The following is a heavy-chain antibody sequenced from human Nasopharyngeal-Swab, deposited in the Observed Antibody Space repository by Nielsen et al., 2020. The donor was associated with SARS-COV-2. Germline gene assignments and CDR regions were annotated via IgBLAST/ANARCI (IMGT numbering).Heavy chain of an antibody. D-gene: IGHD3-22*01. V-gene: IGHV3-23*01. CDR3: AKDEPYYDSSGYNYYYYYYMDV. CDR2: ISGSGGST. Sequence: GESLKISCAASGFTFSSYAMSWVRQAPGKGLEWVSAISGSGGSTYYADSVKGRFTISRDNSKNTLYLQMNSLRAEDTAVYYCAKDEPYYDSSGYNYYYYYYMDVWGKGTTVTAP. CDR1: GFTFSSYA. J-gene: IGHJ6*03.